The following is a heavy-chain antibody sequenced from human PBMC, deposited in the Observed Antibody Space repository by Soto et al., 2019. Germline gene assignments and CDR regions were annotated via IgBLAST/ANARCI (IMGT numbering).Heavy chain of an antibody. Sequence: SETLSLTCTVSGGSISSYYWSWIRQPPGKGLEWIGYIYYSGSTNYNPSLKSRVTISVDTSKNQFSLKLSSVTAADTAVYYCASLRSSSYYFDYWGQGTLVTVSS. V-gene: IGHV4-59*01. CDR1: GGSISSYY. J-gene: IGHJ4*02. D-gene: IGHD3-10*01. CDR2: IYYSGST. CDR3: ASLRSSSYYFDY.